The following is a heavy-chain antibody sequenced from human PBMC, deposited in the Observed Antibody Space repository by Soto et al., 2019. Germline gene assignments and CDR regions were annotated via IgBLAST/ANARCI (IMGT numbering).Heavy chain of an antibody. Sequence: QMQLVQSGPEVKKPGTSVRVSCKASGFTFTSSAMHWVRQARGQRLEWIGWIVVGSGNTNYAQKFQDRVTITRDMSTSTAYVELSSLRSEDTAVYYCGEDRATPPYLPGRDWFDPWGLGTLVTATS. J-gene: IGHJ5*02. CDR2: IVVGSGNT. V-gene: IGHV1-58*02. D-gene: IGHD3-16*01. CDR1: GFTFTSSA. CDR3: GEDRATPPYLPGRDWFDP.